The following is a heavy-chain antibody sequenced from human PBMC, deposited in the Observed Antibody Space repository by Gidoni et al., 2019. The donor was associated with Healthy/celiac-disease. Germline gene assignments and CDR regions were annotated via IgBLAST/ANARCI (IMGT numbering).Heavy chain of an antibody. CDR1: GVTFSSYA. D-gene: IGHD6-19*01. J-gene: IGHJ3*02. Sequence: SCKTSGVTFSSYAISWVRQAPGQGLEWMGEIIPIFGTANYAQKFQCRVTITADKSTSTAYMELSSLRSEDTAVYYCARMSNIAVGGTDAFDIWGQGTRVTVSS. CDR2: IIPIFGTA. CDR3: ARMSNIAVGGTDAFDI. V-gene: IGHV1-69*06.